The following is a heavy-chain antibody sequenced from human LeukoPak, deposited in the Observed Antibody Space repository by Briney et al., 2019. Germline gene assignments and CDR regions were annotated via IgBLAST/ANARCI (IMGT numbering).Heavy chain of an antibody. J-gene: IGHJ5*02. Sequence: NASETLSLTCTVSGGSISSYYWSWIRQPPGKGLEWIGYIYYSGSTNYNPSLKSRVTISVDTSKNQFSLKLSSVTAADTAVYYCARGTLRYFDWSPGGWFDPWGQGTLVTVSS. V-gene: IGHV4-59*12. CDR1: GGSISSYY. D-gene: IGHD3-9*01. CDR2: IYYSGST. CDR3: ARGTLRYFDWSPGGWFDP.